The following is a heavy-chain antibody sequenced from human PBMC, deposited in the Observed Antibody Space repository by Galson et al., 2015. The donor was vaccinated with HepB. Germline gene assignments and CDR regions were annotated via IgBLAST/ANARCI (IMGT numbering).Heavy chain of an antibody. CDR2: ISYDGSNK. CDR1: GFTFSSYG. CDR3: AKGPPSAKVVTRLTYFDY. Sequence: SLRLSCAASGFTFSSYGMHWVRQAPGKGLEWVAVISYDGSNKYYADSVKGRFTISRDNSKNTLYLQMNSLRAEDTAVYYCAKGPPSAKVVTRLTYFDYWGQGTLVTVSS. V-gene: IGHV3-30*18. J-gene: IGHJ4*02. D-gene: IGHD4-23*01.